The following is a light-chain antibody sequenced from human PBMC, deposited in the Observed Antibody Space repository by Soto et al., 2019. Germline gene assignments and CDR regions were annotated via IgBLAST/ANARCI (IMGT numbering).Light chain of an antibody. Sequence: EVVLTQSPGTLSLSPGESATLSCRASQSISSIYLGWYQQKPGQAPRLLIYGASSRATGIQDRFSGSGSGTDFTLTISRLEPEDFAVYYCQQYGDSTRWTLGQGTKVDIK. V-gene: IGKV3-20*01. CDR3: QQYGDSTRWT. J-gene: IGKJ1*01. CDR2: GAS. CDR1: QSISSIY.